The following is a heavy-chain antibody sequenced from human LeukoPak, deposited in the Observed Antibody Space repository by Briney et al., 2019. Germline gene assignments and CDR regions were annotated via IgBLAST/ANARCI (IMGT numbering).Heavy chain of an antibody. Sequence: GGSLRLSCAASGFTVSSNYMSWVRQAPGKGLEWVSIICSGGNTYYADSVKGRFTISRDTSKNTLYLQMNSLRAEDTAVYYCARSFLGDGSGWYFGFDYWGQGTLVTVSS. CDR1: GFTVSSNY. D-gene: IGHD6-19*01. CDR2: ICSGGNT. CDR3: ARSFLGDGSGWYFGFDY. J-gene: IGHJ4*02. V-gene: IGHV3-53*01.